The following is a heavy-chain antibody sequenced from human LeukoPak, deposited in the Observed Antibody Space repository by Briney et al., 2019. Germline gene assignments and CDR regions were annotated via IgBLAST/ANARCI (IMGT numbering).Heavy chain of an antibody. Sequence: GGSLRLSCAASGFTFSSYEMNWVRQAPGKGLEWVSYISSSGSTIYYADSVKGRFTISRDNAKNSLYLQMNSLRAEDTAVYYCARARYTSGWETLDYWGQGTLVTVSS. J-gene: IGHJ4*02. V-gene: IGHV3-48*03. CDR3: ARARYTSGWETLDY. CDR2: ISSSGSTI. CDR1: GFTFSSYE. D-gene: IGHD6-19*01.